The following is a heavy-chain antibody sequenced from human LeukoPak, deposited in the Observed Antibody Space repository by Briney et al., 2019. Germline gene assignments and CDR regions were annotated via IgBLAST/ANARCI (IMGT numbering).Heavy chain of an antibody. CDR2: MQPHSGDT. CDR3: ARVPRDRNSLDS. V-gene: IGHV1-8*03. CDR1: GYTFTSYG. Sequence: GASVKVSCKASGYTFTSYGISWVRQAPGQGLEWMGWMQPHSGDTGFAQKFQGRVTITRDTSISSVHMEVSSLTSEDTAVYYCARVPRDRNSLDSWGQGTLVTVSS. J-gene: IGHJ4*02. D-gene: IGHD1-7*01.